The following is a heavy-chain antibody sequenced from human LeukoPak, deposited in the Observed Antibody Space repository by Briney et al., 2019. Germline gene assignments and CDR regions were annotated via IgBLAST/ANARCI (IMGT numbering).Heavy chain of an antibody. V-gene: IGHV3-11*01. CDR2: ISSSGSTI. CDR1: GFTFSDYY. J-gene: IGHJ5*02. CDR3: ARDLDYSNHFSWFDP. Sequence: PGGSLRLSCAASGFTFSDYYMSWIRQAPGKGLEWVSYISSSGSTIYYADSVKGRFTISRDNAKNSLYLQMNSLRAEDTAVYYCARDLDYSNHFSWFDPWGQGTLVIVSS. D-gene: IGHD4-11*01.